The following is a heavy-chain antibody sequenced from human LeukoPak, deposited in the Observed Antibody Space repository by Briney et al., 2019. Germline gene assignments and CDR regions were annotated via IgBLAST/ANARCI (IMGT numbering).Heavy chain of an antibody. V-gene: IGHV1-69*04. CDR2: IIPILGIT. CDR3: ARASRGDGYNSY. D-gene: IGHD5-24*01. CDR1: GGTFSNYA. Sequence: SVKVSCKASGGTFSNYAVSWVRQAPGQGLEWMGRIIPILGITNYAQKFQDRVTITADKSTSTAYMELSSLISEDTAMYYCARASRGDGYNSYWSQGTLVTVSS. J-gene: IGHJ4*02.